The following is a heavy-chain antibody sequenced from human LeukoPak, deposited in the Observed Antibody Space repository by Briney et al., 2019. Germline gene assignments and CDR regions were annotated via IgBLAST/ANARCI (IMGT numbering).Heavy chain of an antibody. Sequence: QPGGSLRLSCAASGFTLSSYSMNWVRQAPGKGLEWISSISRSSAYIYYADSVKGRFTISRDNSKNTLYLQMNSLRAEDTAVYYCAKGGMIVVVITFDYWGQGTLVTVSS. CDR3: AKGGMIVVVITFDY. CDR1: GFTLSSYS. J-gene: IGHJ4*02. D-gene: IGHD3-22*01. V-gene: IGHV3-21*04. CDR2: ISRSSAYI.